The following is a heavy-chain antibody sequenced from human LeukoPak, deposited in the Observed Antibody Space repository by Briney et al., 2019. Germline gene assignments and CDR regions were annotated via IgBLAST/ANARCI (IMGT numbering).Heavy chain of an antibody. D-gene: IGHD1-26*01. CDR2: IKSKTDGGTT. J-gene: IGHJ1*01. CDR3: AKDLGELRVSGSCKH. Sequence: PGGSLRLSCAASGFTFSNAWMSWVRQAPVKGLEWVGRIKSKTDGGTTDYAAPVKGRFTISRDDSKNTLYLQMNSLRAEDTAVYYCAKDLGELRVSGSCKHWGQGTLVTVSS. CDR1: GFTFSNAW. V-gene: IGHV3-15*01.